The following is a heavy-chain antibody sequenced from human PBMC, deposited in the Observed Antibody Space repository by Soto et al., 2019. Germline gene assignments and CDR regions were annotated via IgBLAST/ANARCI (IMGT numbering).Heavy chain of an antibody. CDR2: IIPIFGTA. J-gene: IGHJ6*02. Sequence: QVQLVQSGAEVKKPGSSVKVSCKASGGTFSSYAISWVRQAPGQGLEWMGGIIPIFGTANYAQKFQGRVTITADESTSTAYMELSSLRSEDTAVYYCASFAFWGPRGDYYYGMDVWGQGTTVTVSS. CDR1: GGTFSSYA. CDR3: ASFAFWGPRGDYYYGMDV. D-gene: IGHD7-27*01. V-gene: IGHV1-69*12.